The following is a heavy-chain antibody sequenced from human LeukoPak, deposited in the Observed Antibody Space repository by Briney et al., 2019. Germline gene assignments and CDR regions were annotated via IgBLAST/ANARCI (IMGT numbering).Heavy chain of an antibody. Sequence: PSEILSLTCTVSGVSISSYYWSWIRQPPGKGLEWIGYISDSGRTDYNPSLKSRVIISRDTSKNQFSLQLRSVTAADTAVYYCARRGYSSSWLYWGQGSLVTVSS. CDR1: GVSISSYY. V-gene: IGHV4-59*08. CDR2: ISDSGRT. D-gene: IGHD6-13*01. J-gene: IGHJ4*02. CDR3: ARRGYSSSWLY.